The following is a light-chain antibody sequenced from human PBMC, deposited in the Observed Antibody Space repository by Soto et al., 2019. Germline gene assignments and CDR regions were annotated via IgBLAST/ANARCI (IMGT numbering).Light chain of an antibody. V-gene: IGKV3-20*01. CDR1: QRVSSSY. J-gene: IGKJ2*01. CDR2: GAS. Sequence: EIVLTQAPGTLSLSPWERATLSCRASQRVSSSYLAWYQQKPGQAPRLLIYGASSRATGIPDRFSGSGSGTDFTLTISRLEREDFAVYFCQRYGSSPPFTFGQGTKVEI. CDR3: QRYGSSPPFT.